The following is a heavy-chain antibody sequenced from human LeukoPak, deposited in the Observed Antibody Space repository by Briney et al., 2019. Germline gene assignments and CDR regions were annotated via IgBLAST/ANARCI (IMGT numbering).Heavy chain of an antibody. J-gene: IGHJ4*02. V-gene: IGHV3-48*01. Sequence: AGSLRLSCAASGFTFSSYSMNWVRQAPGKGLEWVSYISSSSTIYYADSVKGRFTISRGNAKNSLYLQLNSLRAEDTAVYYCARDLENTAMAYGGYYFDYWGQGTLVSASS. CDR2: ISSSSTI. CDR3: ARDLENTAMAYGGYYFDY. D-gene: IGHD5-18*01. CDR1: GFTFSSYS.